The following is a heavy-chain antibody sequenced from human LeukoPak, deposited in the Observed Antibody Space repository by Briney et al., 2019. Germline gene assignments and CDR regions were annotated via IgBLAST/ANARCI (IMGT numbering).Heavy chain of an antibody. CDR3: AKADSSSRYGLPGV. D-gene: IGHD6-13*01. Sequence: GGSLRLSCAVSGFTFSSYAMSWVRQAPGKGLEWVSAMSSSGSGGSTFYADSVKGRFTISRDNSKNTLFLQMNSLRAEDTAVYYCAKADSSSRYGLPGVWGQGTTVTVSS. J-gene: IGHJ6*02. V-gene: IGHV3-23*01. CDR2: MSSSGSGGST. CDR1: GFTFSSYA.